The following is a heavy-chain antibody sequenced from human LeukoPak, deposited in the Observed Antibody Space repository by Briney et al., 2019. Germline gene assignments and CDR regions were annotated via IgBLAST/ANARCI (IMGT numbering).Heavy chain of an antibody. J-gene: IGHJ3*02. V-gene: IGHV3-21*06. Sequence: GGSLRLSCAASGFTFSSYSMYWVRQAPGKGLEWVSSISNSGNNIYYPDSVKGRFTTSRDNAKSSLYLQMSSLRAEDTAIYYCARGRSITLLRGVAMSDGFDIWGQGAMVAVSS. CDR2: ISNSGNNI. CDR3: ARGRSITLLRGVAMSDGFDI. CDR1: GFTFSSYS. D-gene: IGHD3-10*01.